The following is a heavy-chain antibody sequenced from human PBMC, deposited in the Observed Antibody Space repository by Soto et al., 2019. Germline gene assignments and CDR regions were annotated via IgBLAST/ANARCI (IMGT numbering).Heavy chain of an antibody. Sequence: SETLSLTCTVSGGSISSGAYSWSWIRLPPRKRLEWIGYIYHRGTSHYNPSLKSRVTMSVDRSKNQFSLNLRSVTAADTAVYYCARALDYGGSAGTNWFDPWGQGTLVTVSS. D-gene: IGHD2-15*01. V-gene: IGHV4-30-2*01. CDR2: IYHRGTS. J-gene: IGHJ5*02. CDR3: ARALDYGGSAGTNWFDP. CDR1: GGSISSGAYS.